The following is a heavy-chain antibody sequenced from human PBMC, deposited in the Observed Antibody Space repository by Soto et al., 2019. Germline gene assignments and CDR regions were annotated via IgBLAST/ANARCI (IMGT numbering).Heavy chain of an antibody. CDR1: GGSFSGYY. Sequence: SETLSLTCAVYGGSFSGYYWSWIRQPPGKGLEWIGEINHSGSTNYNPSLKSRVTISVDTSKNQFSLKLSSVTAADTAVYYCASLIRHYYGSGSYSRDYWGQGTLVTVSS. D-gene: IGHD3-10*01. CDR2: INHSGST. CDR3: ASLIRHYYGSGSYSRDY. V-gene: IGHV4-34*01. J-gene: IGHJ4*02.